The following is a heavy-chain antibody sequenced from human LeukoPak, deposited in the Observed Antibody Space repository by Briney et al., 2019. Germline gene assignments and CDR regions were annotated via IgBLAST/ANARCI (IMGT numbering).Heavy chain of an antibody. CDR3: AKGVNTYYYDSSGYDY. V-gene: IGHV3-9*01. D-gene: IGHD3-22*01. Sequence: GGSLRLSCAASGFTFDDYAMHWVRQAPGKGLEWVSGISWNSGSIGYADSVKGRFTISRDNAENSLYLQMNSLRAEDTALYYCAKGVNTYYYDSSGYDYWGQGTLVTVSS. J-gene: IGHJ4*02. CDR1: GFTFDDYA. CDR2: ISWNSGSI.